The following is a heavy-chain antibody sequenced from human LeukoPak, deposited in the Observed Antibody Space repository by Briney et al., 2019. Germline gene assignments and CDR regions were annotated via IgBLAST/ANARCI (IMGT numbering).Heavy chain of an antibody. D-gene: IGHD3-16*01. V-gene: IGHV3-23*01. CDR3: AKGVMATKFDY. CDR2: ISGSGGST. CDR1: GVTFSDYA. J-gene: IGHJ4*02. Sequence: GGSLRLSCAASGVTFSDYAMNWVRRAAGNGGEGVSSISGSGGSTYYAVSVKGRFIISRDNSKNTLYLQMNSLRAEDTAVYYCAKGVMATKFDYWGQGTLLTVSS.